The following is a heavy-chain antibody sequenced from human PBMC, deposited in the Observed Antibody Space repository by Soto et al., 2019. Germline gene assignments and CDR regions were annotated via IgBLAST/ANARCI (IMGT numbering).Heavy chain of an antibody. CDR2: NTSNGKSK. D-gene: IGHD2-21*02. CDR3: ARESGDWPLNWFDP. J-gene: IGHJ5*02. Sequence: GGSLRLSCAASGFNFSNHWMHWVRQRPAGRLVWVSCNTSNGKSKAYADCVKGRLAISRDTAKSTFYLQMNGPTAEETAVYYCARESGDWPLNWFDPWGQGSLVAVSS. V-gene: IGHV3-74*01. CDR1: GFNFSNHW.